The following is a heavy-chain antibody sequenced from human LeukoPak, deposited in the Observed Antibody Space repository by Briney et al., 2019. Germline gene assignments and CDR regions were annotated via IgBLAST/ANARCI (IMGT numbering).Heavy chain of an antibody. CDR1: GFTFSGYA. D-gene: IGHD3-10*01. V-gene: IGHV3-48*02. CDR2: IYSSDTT. J-gene: IGHJ3*02. Sequence: PGGSLRLSCAASGFTFSGYAMNWVRQAPGKGLEWVSHIYSSDTTYADSVKGRFTISRDNAKNSLHLQMNSLRDEDTAVYYCARDLHYAFDIWGQGTMATASS. CDR3: ARDLHYAFDI.